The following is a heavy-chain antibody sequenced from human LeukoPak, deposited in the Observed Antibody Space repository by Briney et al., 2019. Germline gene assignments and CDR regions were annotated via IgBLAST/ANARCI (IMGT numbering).Heavy chain of an antibody. CDR1: SGSISSSNYY. D-gene: IGHD2-8*02. Sequence: SQTLSLTCTVSSGSISSSNYYWSWIRQPAGGGLEWIGRISTIGITNYNPSLKSRVTISIDTSKNQFSLKLTSVTAADTAVYYCAGYREYWDWHFDLWGRGAPVTVS. CDR3: AGYREYWDWHFDL. J-gene: IGHJ2*01. CDR2: ISTIGIT. V-gene: IGHV4-61*02.